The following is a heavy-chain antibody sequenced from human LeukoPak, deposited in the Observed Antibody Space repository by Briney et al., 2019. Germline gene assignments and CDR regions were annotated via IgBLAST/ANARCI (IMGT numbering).Heavy chain of an antibody. CDR1: GFTFSSYW. D-gene: IGHD3-10*01. CDR3: ARVTTGGSGSSDY. Sequence: PGGSLRLSCAASGFTFSSYWMHWVRQAPGKGLVWVSRINSDGSSTTYADSVKGRFTISRDNAKNTLYLQMNSLRAEDTAVYYCARVTTGGSGSSDYWGQGTLVTVSP. V-gene: IGHV3-74*01. CDR2: INSDGSST. J-gene: IGHJ4*02.